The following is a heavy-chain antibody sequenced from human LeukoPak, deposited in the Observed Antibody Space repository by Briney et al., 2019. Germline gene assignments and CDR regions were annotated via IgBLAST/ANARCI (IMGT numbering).Heavy chain of an antibody. CDR2: TYYTSKWYN. Sequence: SQTLSLTCAISGDSVSANRAAWNWIRQSPSRGLEWLGRTYYTSKWYNDYAVSVKSRITINPDTSKNQFSLQLNSVTPEDTAVYYCAREGWFGEPPSHWFDPWGQGILVTVSS. J-gene: IGHJ5*02. CDR3: AREGWFGEPPSHWFDP. D-gene: IGHD3-10*01. CDR1: GDSVSANRAA. V-gene: IGHV6-1*01.